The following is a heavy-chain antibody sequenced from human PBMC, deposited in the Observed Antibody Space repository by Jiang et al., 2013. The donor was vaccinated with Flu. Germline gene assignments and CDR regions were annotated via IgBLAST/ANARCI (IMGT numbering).Heavy chain of an antibody. D-gene: IGHD4-17*01. Sequence: SRGLEWLGRTYYRSKWYNDYAVSVKSRITINPDTYQEPVLPAAELCDSEDTAVYYCARDNSGDYEWAFDIWGQGTMVTVSS. V-gene: IGHV6-1*01. J-gene: IGHJ3*02. CDR2: TYYRSKWYN. CDR3: ARDNSGDYEWAFDI.